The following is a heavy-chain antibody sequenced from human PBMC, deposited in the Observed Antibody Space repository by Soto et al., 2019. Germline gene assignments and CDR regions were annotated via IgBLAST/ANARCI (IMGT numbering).Heavy chain of an antibody. J-gene: IGHJ6*02. CDR3: ATSAWHIVVVPTNYYYGMDV. D-gene: IGHD2-2*01. Sequence: SVKVSCKPSGSTFSSYTISWVRQAPGQGLEWMGGIIPIFGTANYAQKFQGRVTITADESTSTAYRELSSLRSEDTAVYYCATSAWHIVVVPTNYYYGMDVWGQGTTVTVSS. CDR1: GSTFSSYT. V-gene: IGHV1-69*13. CDR2: IIPIFGTA.